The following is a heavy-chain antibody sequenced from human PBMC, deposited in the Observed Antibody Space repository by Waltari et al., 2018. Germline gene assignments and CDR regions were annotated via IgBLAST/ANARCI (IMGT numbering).Heavy chain of an antibody. D-gene: IGHD2-2*01. Sequence: QVQLVESGGGVVQPGGSLRLVCAASGFILSYYAMHWVRQAPGKSPEWMAVIWNHGRSEFYEDSVKGRFTISRDNSKNILYLQMNNLRVEDTAIYYCARNLEDFYCTTTNCFMDYWGQGTLVTVSS. CDR3: ARNLEDFYCTTTNCFMDY. CDR1: GFILSYYA. V-gene: IGHV3-33*01. J-gene: IGHJ4*02. CDR2: IWNHGRSE.